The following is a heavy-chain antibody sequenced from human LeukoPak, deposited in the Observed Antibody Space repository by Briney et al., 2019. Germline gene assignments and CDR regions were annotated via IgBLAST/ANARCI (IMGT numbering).Heavy chain of an antibody. D-gene: IGHD2-15*01. CDR2: INSDGSST. CDR1: GFTFNTYW. J-gene: IGHJ3*02. V-gene: IGHV3-74*01. CDR3: ARDGYCSGGSCYPHDAFDI. Sequence: GGSLRLSCAASGFTFNTYWMHWVRQAPGKGLVWVSRINSDGSSTSYADSVKGRFTISRDNAKNTLYLRMNSPRAEDTAVYYCARDGYCSGGSCYPHDAFDIWGQGTMVTVSS.